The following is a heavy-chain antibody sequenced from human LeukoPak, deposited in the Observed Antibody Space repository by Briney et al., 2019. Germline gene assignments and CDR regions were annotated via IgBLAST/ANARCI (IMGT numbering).Heavy chain of an antibody. CDR2: ISSYSGTT. V-gene: IGHV1-18*01. CDR3: ARDPGMVRGVIIDF. CDR1: GYTFVSYG. Sequence: ASVKVSCKASGYTFVSYGISWVRQAPGQGLEWMGWISSYSGTTQYAQRLQGRVTVTTDTSTNTVYMELRSLRSDDTAVYYCARDPGMVRGVIIDFWGQGTLVTVSS. D-gene: IGHD3-10*01. J-gene: IGHJ4*02.